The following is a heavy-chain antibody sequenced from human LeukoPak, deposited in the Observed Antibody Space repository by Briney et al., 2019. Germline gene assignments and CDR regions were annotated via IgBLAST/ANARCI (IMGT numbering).Heavy chain of an antibody. V-gene: IGHV3-11*01. D-gene: IGHD3-10*01. CDR1: GFTFSDYY. Sequence: GGSLRLSCAASGFTFSDYYMTWIRQAPGKGLEWVSYISNSGSTIYYADSVKGRFTISRDNAKNSLYLQMNSLRAEDTAVYYCARGPITMVRGVIIGWFDPWGQGTLVTVSS. CDR3: ARGPITMVRGVIIGWFDP. J-gene: IGHJ5*02. CDR2: ISNSGSTI.